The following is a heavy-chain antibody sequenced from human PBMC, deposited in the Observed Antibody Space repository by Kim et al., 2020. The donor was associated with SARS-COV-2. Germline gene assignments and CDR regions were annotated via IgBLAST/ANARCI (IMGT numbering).Heavy chain of an antibody. CDR3: SKDGRAVGWFDP. J-gene: IGHJ5*02. CDR1: GFTFSSYG. V-gene: IGHV3-30*18. CDR2: ISYDGSNK. D-gene: IGHD1-26*01. Sequence: GGSLRLSCAASGFTFSSYGSHWVRQAPGKGLDWVAVISYDGSNKYYADSVQGRFTISRDNSKNTLYLQMNSLKDEDTAVYYLSKDGRAVGWFDPWGQGTLVTVS.